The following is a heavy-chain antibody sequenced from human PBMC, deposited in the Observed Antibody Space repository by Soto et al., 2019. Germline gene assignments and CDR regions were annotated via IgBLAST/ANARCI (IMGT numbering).Heavy chain of an antibody. CDR1: GFTFGDYA. CDR3: TRDTAMAPTYYYYMDV. Sequence: EVQLVESGGGLVQPGRSLRLSCTASGFTFGDYAMSWFRQAPGKGLEWVGFIRSKAYGGTTEYAASVKGRFTISRDDSKSIAYLQMNSLKTEDTAVYYCTRDTAMAPTYYYYMDVWGKGTTVTVSS. CDR2: IRSKAYGGTT. D-gene: IGHD5-18*01. J-gene: IGHJ6*03. V-gene: IGHV3-49*03.